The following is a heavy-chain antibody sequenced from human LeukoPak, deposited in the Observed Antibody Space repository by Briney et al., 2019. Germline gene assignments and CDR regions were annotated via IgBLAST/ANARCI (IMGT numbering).Heavy chain of an antibody. CDR1: GFTFSSYG. V-gene: IGHV3-23*01. CDR3: AKSGYNRFDY. CDR2: ISGSETNT. D-gene: IGHD5-24*01. J-gene: IGHJ4*02. Sequence: PGGSLRLSCAASGFTFSSYGMHWVRQAPGKGLEWVSCISGSETNTHYADSVKGRFTISRDNSKNTLYLQMNSLRAEDTAVYYCAKSGYNRFDYWGQGTLVTVSS.